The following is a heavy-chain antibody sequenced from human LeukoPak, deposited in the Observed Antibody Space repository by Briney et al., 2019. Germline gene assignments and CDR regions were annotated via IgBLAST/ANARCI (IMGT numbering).Heavy chain of an antibody. J-gene: IGHJ4*02. V-gene: IGHV1-18*01. CDR3: ASGGLTWEYYFDY. Sequence: ASVKVSCKAPTYTLTNYGISWVRQAPGQGLEWMGGISGYNGNTNYAQKLQGRVAMTTDTSTSSAYMELRSLRSDDTAVYYCASGGLTWEYYFDYWGQGTLVTVSS. D-gene: IGHD1-26*01. CDR1: TYTLTNYG. CDR2: ISGYNGNT.